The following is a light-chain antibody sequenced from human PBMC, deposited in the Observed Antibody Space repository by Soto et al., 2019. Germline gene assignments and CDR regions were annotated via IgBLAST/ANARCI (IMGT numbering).Light chain of an antibody. CDR3: QQYYSTPPMYT. CDR1: QSVLYSSNNKNY. CDR2: WAS. Sequence: DIVMTQSPDSLAVSLGERATINCKSSQSVLYSSNNKNYLAWYQQKPGQPPKLLIYWASTRESGVPARFSGSGSGTDFTLTISSLQAEDVAVYYCQQYYSTPPMYTFGQGTKLEIK. J-gene: IGKJ2*01. V-gene: IGKV4-1*01.